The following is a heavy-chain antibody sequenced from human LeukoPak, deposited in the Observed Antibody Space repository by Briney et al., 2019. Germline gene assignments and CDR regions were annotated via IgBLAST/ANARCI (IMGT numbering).Heavy chain of an antibody. Sequence: PGGTLRLSCAASGFTFSSFGMSWVRQGPGMGLEWVSGISGNGRSTYYADSVKGRFTISRDNSRNTLYLQMNSLRAEDTALYYCAARSGISPYYIDYWGQGTLVTVSS. J-gene: IGHJ4*02. D-gene: IGHD1-26*01. CDR1: GFTFSSFG. V-gene: IGHV3-23*01. CDR3: AARSGISPYYIDY. CDR2: ISGNGRST.